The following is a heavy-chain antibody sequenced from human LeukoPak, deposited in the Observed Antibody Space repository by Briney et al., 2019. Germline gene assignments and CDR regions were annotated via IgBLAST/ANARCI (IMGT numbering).Heavy chain of an antibody. CDR1: GGSISSYY. V-gene: IGHV4-59*01. CDR2: IFESGST. Sequence: PSETLSLTCTVSGGSISSYYWSWIRQPPGKGLEWVGYIFESGSTNYNPSLKSHVTISVDTSKNQFSLKLSSVTAADTAVYYCAREADDYDSIGFVHKYMDLWGKGTTVTVSS. J-gene: IGHJ6*03. D-gene: IGHD3-22*01. CDR3: AREADDYDSIGFVHKYMDL.